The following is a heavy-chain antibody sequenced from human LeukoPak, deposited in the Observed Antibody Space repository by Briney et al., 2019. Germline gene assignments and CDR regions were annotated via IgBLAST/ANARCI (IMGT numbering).Heavy chain of an antibody. J-gene: IGHJ4*02. Sequence: GGSLRLSCAASGSTFSNYEMNWVRQAPGKGLEWVSYISSSGTTIYYADSVKGRFTISRDYAKKSLYLQMNSLRAEDTAVYYCARVPYLSFGEAYFDYWGQGTLVTVSS. CDR1: GSTFSNYE. V-gene: IGHV3-48*03. CDR3: ARVPYLSFGEAYFDY. D-gene: IGHD3-10*01. CDR2: ISSSGTTI.